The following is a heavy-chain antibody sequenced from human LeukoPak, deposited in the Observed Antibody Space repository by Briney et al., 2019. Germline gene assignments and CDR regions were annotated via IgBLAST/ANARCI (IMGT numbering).Heavy chain of an antibody. CDR3: ASGMSSGWYSNFDY. CDR2: IYYSGST. CDR1: GGSMTNYY. Sequence: PSETLSLTCTVSGGSMTNYYWSWIRQPPGKGLEWIGYIYYSGSTNYNPSLKSRVTISVDTSDNQLSLKLSSVTAADTAVYYCASGMSSGWYSNFDYWGQGSLVAVSP. V-gene: IGHV4-59*01. D-gene: IGHD6-19*01. J-gene: IGHJ4*02.